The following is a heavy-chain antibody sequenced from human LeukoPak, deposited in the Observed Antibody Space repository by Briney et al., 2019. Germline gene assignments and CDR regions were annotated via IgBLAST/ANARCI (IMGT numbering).Heavy chain of an antibody. CDR3: ARDKDRPYYFDY. CDR2: IKQDGSEK. J-gene: IGHJ4*02. Sequence: GGSLRLSCAASGLTFSSYWMSWVRQAPGKGLEWVANIKQDGSEKYYVDSVKGRFTISRDNAKNSLYLQMNSLRAEDTAVYYCARDKDRPYYFDYWGQGTLVTVSS. V-gene: IGHV3-7*01. CDR1: GLTFSSYW.